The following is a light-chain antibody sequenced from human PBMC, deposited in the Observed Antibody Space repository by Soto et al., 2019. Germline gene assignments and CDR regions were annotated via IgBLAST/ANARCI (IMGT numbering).Light chain of an antibody. Sequence: AIQMTQSPSSLSASVGDRVTITCRASQDIRDALGWYQQKPGKAPKLLIQAASTLQSGVPSRFSGSGSGTDFTLFITSLQPEDFATYYCLQDYSYPLSFGGGTKVEIK. J-gene: IGKJ4*01. CDR1: QDIRDA. CDR2: AAS. CDR3: LQDYSYPLS. V-gene: IGKV1-6*01.